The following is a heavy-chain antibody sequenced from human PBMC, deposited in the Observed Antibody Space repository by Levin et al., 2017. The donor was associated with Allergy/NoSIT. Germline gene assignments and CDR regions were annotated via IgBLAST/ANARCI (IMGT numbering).Heavy chain of an antibody. CDR2: IYYTGST. J-gene: IGHJ3*02. D-gene: IGHD2-2*01. V-gene: IGHV4-59*12. CDR1: GGSFSSYY. CDR3: AREPDKVGLDVFDI. Sequence: AGGSLRLSCTVSGGSFSSYYWSWIRQPPGKGLEWIGYIYYTGSTTYNPSLESRVTLSIDTSKKQVSLKLKSVTAADTAVYYCAREPDKVGLDVFDIWGQGKMVIVSS.